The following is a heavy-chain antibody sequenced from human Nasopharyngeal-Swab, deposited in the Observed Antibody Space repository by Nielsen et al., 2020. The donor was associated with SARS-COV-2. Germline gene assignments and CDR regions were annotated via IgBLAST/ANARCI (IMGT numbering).Heavy chain of an antibody. D-gene: IGHD4-17*01. CDR1: GYTLTELS. V-gene: IGHV1-24*01. CDR2: FDPEDGET. Sequence: VSVKVSCKVSGYTLTELSMHWVRQAPGKGLEWMGGFDPEDGETIYAQKFQGRVTMTEDTSTDTAYMELSSLRPKDTAVYYCATGDPTVTTSNWFDPWGQGTLVTVSS. J-gene: IGHJ5*02. CDR3: ATGDPTVTTSNWFDP.